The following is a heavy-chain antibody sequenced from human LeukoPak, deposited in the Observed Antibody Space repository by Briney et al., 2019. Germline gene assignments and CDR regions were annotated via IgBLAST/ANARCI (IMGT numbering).Heavy chain of an antibody. Sequence: GRSLRLSCAASGFTFSNYAMSWVRQAPGKGLEWVSAISGGGNSTYYADSVKGRFTISRDNSKNTLYLQINSLRAEDTAVYYCAREAYYGSGSYRDEYDYWGQGTLVTVSS. CDR2: ISGGGNST. J-gene: IGHJ4*02. V-gene: IGHV3-23*01. CDR3: AREAYYGSGSYRDEYDY. CDR1: GFTFSNYA. D-gene: IGHD3-10*01.